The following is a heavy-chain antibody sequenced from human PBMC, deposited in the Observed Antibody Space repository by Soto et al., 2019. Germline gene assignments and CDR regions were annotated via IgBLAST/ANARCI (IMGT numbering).Heavy chain of an antibody. J-gene: IGHJ4*02. CDR1: GYTFTSNG. V-gene: IGHV1-18*01. CDR3: ARDLAYCGGDCYPIDY. Sequence: QVQLVQSGAEVKKPGASVKVSCKASGYTFTSNGISWVRQAPGQGLEWMGWISAYNGNTNYAQKLQGRVTMTTDTSTSTSYMELRSLRSDDTAVYYCARDLAYCGGDCYPIDYWGQGTLVTVSS. D-gene: IGHD2-21*02. CDR2: ISAYNGNT.